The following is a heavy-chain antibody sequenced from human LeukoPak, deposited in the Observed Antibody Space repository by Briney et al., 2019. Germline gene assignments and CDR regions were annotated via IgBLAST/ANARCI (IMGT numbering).Heavy chain of an antibody. CDR2: FIPIFGTA. Sequence: GASVKVSCKASGGTFSSYAISWVRQAPGQGLEWMGGFIPIFGTANYAHKLQGRVTITTDESTSTVYMELSSLRAEDTAVYYCVQLLDDNPIRWYFGLWGRGTLVTVSS. J-gene: IGHJ2*01. V-gene: IGHV1-69*05. D-gene: IGHD1-14*01. CDR1: GGTFSSYA. CDR3: VQLLDDNPIRWYFGL.